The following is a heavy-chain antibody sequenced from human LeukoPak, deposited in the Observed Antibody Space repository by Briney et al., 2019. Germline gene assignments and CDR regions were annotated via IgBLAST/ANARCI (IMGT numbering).Heavy chain of an antibody. V-gene: IGHV1-69*01. Sequence: GASVKVSCKASGGTFSSYAISWVRQAPGQGLEWMGGIIPIFGTANYAQKFQGRVTITADESTSTAYMELSSLRSEDTAVYYYARMLTVAGTPSNWFDPWGQGTLVTVSS. CDR1: GGTFSSYA. J-gene: IGHJ5*02. CDR2: IIPIFGTA. D-gene: IGHD6-19*01. CDR3: ARMLTVAGTPSNWFDP.